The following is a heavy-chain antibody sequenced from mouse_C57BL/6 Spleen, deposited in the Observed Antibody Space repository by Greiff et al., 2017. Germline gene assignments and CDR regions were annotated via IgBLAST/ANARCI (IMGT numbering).Heavy chain of an antibody. D-gene: IGHD2-3*01. CDR2: IDPSDSYT. Sequence: QVQLQQPGAELVMPGASVKLSCKASGYTFTSYWMHWVQQRPGQGLEWIGEIDPSDSYTNYNQKFKGKSTLTVDKSSSTAYMQLSSLTSEDSAVYYCARANDLYWYFDVWGTGTTGTVSS. V-gene: IGHV1-69*01. J-gene: IGHJ1*03. CDR3: ARANDLYWYFDV. CDR1: GYTFTSYW.